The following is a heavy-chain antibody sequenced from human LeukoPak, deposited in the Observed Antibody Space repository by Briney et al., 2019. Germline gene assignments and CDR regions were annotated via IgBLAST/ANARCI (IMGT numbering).Heavy chain of an antibody. V-gene: IGHV2-5*01. CDR3: AHRRTASGWSDFFDS. J-gene: IGHJ5*01. Sequence: SGPTLVNPPQTLTLTCTFSGFSVTTGGVSVGWIRQPPGKALEWLAVIYWNDNKYYNPSLNNRVTVTKDTSKNQVVLTLTNMDPVDTATYYCAHRRTASGWSDFFDSWGQGTLVTVSS. CDR2: IYWNDNK. D-gene: IGHD6-19*01. CDR1: GFSVTTGGVS.